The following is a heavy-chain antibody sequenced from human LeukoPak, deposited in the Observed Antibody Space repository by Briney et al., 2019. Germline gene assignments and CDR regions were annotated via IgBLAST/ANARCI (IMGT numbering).Heavy chain of an antibody. CDR2: IVGSGLTT. J-gene: IGHJ4*02. V-gene: IGHV3-23*01. D-gene: IGHD3-3*01. CDR1: EFTFSSYA. Sequence: GGSLRLSCAGAEFTFSSYAMSWVRQAPGKGLEWVSAIVGSGLTTYYADSVKGRFTISRDNSKNTLYLQMSSLRAEDTAVYYCAKDSTIFGAKTHFDCWGQGTLVTVSS. CDR3: AKDSTIFGAKTHFDC.